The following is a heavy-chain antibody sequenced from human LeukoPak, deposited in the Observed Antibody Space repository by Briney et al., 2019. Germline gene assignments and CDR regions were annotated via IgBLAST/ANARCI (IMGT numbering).Heavy chain of an antibody. D-gene: IGHD3-22*01. CDR3: ARVSLGYYYDSSGYYWGFDY. V-gene: IGHV1-18*01. Sequence: ASVKVSCKASGYTFTSYGISWVRQAPGQGLEWMGWISAYNGNTNYAQKLQGRVTMTTDTSTSTAYMELRSLRSDDTAVYYSARVSLGYYYDSSGYYWGFDYWGQGTLVTVSS. CDR1: GYTFTSYG. J-gene: IGHJ4*02. CDR2: ISAYNGNT.